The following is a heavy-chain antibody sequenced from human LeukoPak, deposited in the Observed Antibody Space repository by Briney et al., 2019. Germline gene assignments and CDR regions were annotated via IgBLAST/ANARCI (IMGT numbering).Heavy chain of an antibody. CDR3: TRPSYSGSYAGAFDI. D-gene: IGHD1-26*01. Sequence: GGSLRLSCAASGFTFSGSAMHWVRQASGKGLEWVGRIRSKANSYATAYAASVKGRFTISRDDSKNTAYLQMNSLKTEDTAVYYCTRPSYSGSYAGAFDIWGQGTMVTVSS. J-gene: IGHJ3*02. CDR2: IRSKANSYAT. V-gene: IGHV3-73*01. CDR1: GFTFSGSA.